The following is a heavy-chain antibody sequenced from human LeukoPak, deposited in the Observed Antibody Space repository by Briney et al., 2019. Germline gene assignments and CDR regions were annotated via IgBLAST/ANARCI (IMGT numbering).Heavy chain of an antibody. CDR3: ARLVEMSTLGQFDY. CDR1: GYSFTSYW. J-gene: IGHJ4*02. V-gene: IGHV5-51*01. Sequence: GESLKISCKGSGYSFTSYWIGWVRQMPGKGLEWMGIIYPGDSDIRYSPSFEGQVTISADKSISAAYLQWNVLKASDTAIYYCARLVEMSTLGQFDYWGQGTLVTVSA. D-gene: IGHD5/OR15-5a*01. CDR2: IYPGDSDI.